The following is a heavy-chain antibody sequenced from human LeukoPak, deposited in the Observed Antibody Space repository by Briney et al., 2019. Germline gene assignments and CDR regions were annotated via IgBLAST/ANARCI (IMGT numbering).Heavy chain of an antibody. CDR1: GFTVSSNY. CDR2: ISSSSIYI. V-gene: IGHV3-21*04. Sequence: PGGSLRLSCAASGFTVSSNYMNWVRQAPGKGLEWVSSISSSSIYIYYANSVKGRFTISRDNARNSLYLQMNSLRAEDTAVYYCAKDSYYYDSSGYYRDDAFDIWGQGTMVTVSS. J-gene: IGHJ3*02. CDR3: AKDSYYYDSSGYYRDDAFDI. D-gene: IGHD3-22*01.